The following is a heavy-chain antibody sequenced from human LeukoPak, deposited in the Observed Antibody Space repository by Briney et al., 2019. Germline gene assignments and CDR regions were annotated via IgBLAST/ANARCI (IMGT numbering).Heavy chain of an antibody. CDR3: ARKRGYSYGRHTWFDP. CDR1: GGSISSYY. Sequence: KPLETLSLTCTVSGGSISSYYWSWIRQPPGKGLEWIGYIYYSGSTNYNPSLKSRVTISVDTSKNQFSLKLSSVTAADTAVYYCARKRGYSYGRHTWFDPWGQGTLVTVSS. V-gene: IGHV4-59*01. D-gene: IGHD5-18*01. CDR2: IYYSGST. J-gene: IGHJ5*02.